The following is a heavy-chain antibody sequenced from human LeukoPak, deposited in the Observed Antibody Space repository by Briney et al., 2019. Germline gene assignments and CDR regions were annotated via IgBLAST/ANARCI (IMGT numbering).Heavy chain of an antibody. Sequence: ASVKVSCKASGYTFTGYYIHWVRQAPGQGLEWMGWINPNSGGTYYAQKFQGRVTMTRDTSISTAYMEVSRLGPDDTAVYYCARPRFGTPYGMDVWGRGTTVTVSS. J-gene: IGHJ6*02. CDR3: ARPRFGTPYGMDV. CDR2: INPNSGGT. V-gene: IGHV1-2*02. D-gene: IGHD3-10*01. CDR1: GYTFTGYY.